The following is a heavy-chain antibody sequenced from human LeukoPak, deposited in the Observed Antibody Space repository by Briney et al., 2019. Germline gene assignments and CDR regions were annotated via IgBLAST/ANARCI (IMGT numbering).Heavy chain of an antibody. CDR2: IKSKTDGGTT. V-gene: IGHV3-15*01. Sequence: GGSLRLSFAASGFTFSSYSMNWVRQAPGKGLEWVGRIKSKTDGGTTDYAAPVKGRFTISRDDSKNTLYLQMNSLKTEDTAVYYCTTDWNYDFWSCYYYFDYWGQGTLVTVSS. CDR1: GFTFSSYS. J-gene: IGHJ4*02. D-gene: IGHD3-3*01. CDR3: TTDWNYDFWSCYYYFDY.